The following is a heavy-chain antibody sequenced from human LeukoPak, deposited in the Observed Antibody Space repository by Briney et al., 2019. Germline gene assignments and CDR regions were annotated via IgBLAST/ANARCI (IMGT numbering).Heavy chain of an antibody. Sequence: GGSLRLSCAASGFTFSSYSMNWVRQAPGKGLEWVSSISSSSSYIYYADSVKGRFTISRDNAKNSLYLQMNSLRAEDTAVYYCARAEGDCSGGSCYSSRGYYYYGMDVWGQGTTVTVSS. CDR3: ARAEGDCSGGSCYSSRGYYYYGMDV. V-gene: IGHV3-21*01. J-gene: IGHJ6*02. D-gene: IGHD2-15*01. CDR2: ISSSSSYI. CDR1: GFTFSSYS.